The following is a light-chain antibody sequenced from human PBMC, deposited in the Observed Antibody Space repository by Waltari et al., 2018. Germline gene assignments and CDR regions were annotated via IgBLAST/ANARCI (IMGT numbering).Light chain of an antibody. Sequence: EIVMTQSPATLSVSPGERATLSCRASQSVTSNFAWYQQKPGQAPRLLIFGASTRATDIPARFSGSGSGTEFTLTISSLQSEDFAVYYCLQYNDWPPWTFGQGTKVEIK. CDR2: GAS. CDR3: LQYNDWPPWT. V-gene: IGKV3-15*01. CDR1: QSVTSN. J-gene: IGKJ1*01.